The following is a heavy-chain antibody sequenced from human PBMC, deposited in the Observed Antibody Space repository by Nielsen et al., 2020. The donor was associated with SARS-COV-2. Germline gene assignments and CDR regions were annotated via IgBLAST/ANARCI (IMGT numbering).Heavy chain of an antibody. CDR3: VRDLYSFGLGSPHFFEY. D-gene: IGHD3/OR15-3a*01. Sequence: GGSLRLSCAASGFTFSSYWMSWVRQAPGKGLEWVANIKQDGSEKYYVDSVKGRFTISRDNAKNSLYLQMNSLRAEDTAVYYCVRDLYSFGLGSPHFFEYWGQGTLVTVSS. V-gene: IGHV3-7*01. J-gene: IGHJ4*02. CDR2: IKQDGSEK. CDR1: GFTFSSYW.